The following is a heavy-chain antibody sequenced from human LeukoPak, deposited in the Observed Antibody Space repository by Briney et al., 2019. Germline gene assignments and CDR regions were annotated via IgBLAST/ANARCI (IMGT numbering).Heavy chain of an antibody. CDR2: IIPIFGTA. CDR3: ELGVTIFGATLDAFDI. Sequence: GASVKVSCKASGGTFSSYAISWVRQAPGQGLEWMGGIIPIFGTANYAQKFQGRVTITADESTSTAYMELSSLRSEDTAVYYCELGVTIFGATLDAFDIWGQGTMVTVSS. J-gene: IGHJ3*02. CDR1: GGTFSSYA. V-gene: IGHV1-69*13. D-gene: IGHD3-3*01.